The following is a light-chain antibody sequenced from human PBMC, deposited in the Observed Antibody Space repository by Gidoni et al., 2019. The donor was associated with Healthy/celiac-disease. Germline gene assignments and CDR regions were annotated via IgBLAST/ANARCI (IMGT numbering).Light chain of an antibody. Sequence: DIVMTQSPDYLAVSLGERATIKCKSSQSVLYSSNNKNYLAWYQRKPGQPPKLLIYWASTRESGVPDRFSGSGSGTDFTLTISSLQAEDVAVYYCQQYYSTPLTFGQGTRLEIK. J-gene: IGKJ5*01. CDR1: QSVLYSSNNKNY. V-gene: IGKV4-1*01. CDR3: QQYYSTPLT. CDR2: WAS.